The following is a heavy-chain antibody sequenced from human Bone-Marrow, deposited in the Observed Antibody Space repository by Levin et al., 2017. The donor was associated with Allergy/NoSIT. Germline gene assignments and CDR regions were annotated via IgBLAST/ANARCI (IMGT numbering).Heavy chain of an antibody. CDR1: GFTFSSYS. J-gene: IGHJ4*02. Sequence: GGSLRLSCAASGFTFSSYSMNWVRQAPGKGLEWVSSISSSSSYIYYADSVKGRFTISRDNAKNSLYLQMNSLRAEDTAVYYCARDLVGYSGYVGGGYWGQGTLVTVSS. D-gene: IGHD5-12*01. CDR2: ISSSSSYI. V-gene: IGHV3-21*01. CDR3: ARDLVGYSGYVGGGY.